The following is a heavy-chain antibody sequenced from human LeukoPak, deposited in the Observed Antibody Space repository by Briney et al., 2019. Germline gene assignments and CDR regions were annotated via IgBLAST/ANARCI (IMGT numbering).Heavy chain of an antibody. CDR3: ARGVGYCRSTSCYWWFDP. CDR1: GFTFSSYW. J-gene: IGHJ5*02. D-gene: IGHD2-2*01. CDR2: INSDGSST. V-gene: IGHV3-74*01. Sequence: GGSLRLSCAASGFTFSSYWMHWVRQAPGKGLVWVSRINSDGSSTSYADSVKGRFTISRDNAKNTLYLQMNSLRAEDTAVYYCARGVGYCRSTSCYWWFDPWGQGTLVTVSS.